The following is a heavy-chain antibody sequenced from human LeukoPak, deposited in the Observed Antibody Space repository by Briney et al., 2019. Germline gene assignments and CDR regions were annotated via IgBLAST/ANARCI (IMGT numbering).Heavy chain of an antibody. CDR2: ISYDGTNK. CDR3: ALSGGYCSSTSCYVDDAFDI. V-gene: IGHV3-30*03. D-gene: IGHD2-2*03. J-gene: IGHJ3*02. Sequence: GGSLRLSCEASGFTFSRFGMHWVRPAAGRGLEWVALISYDGTNKYYAGSQKGRFTISRDNSKNTLYLQMNSLTAEDTAVYYCALSGGYCSSTSCYVDDAFDIWGQGTMVTVSS. CDR1: GFTFSRFG.